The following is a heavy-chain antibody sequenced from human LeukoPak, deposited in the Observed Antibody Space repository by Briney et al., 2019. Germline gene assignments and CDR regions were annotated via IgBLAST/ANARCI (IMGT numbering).Heavy chain of an antibody. Sequence: GRSLRLSCAASGFTFSSYGMHWVRQAPGKGLEWVAVIWYDGSNKYYADSVKGRFTISRDNSKNMLYLQMNSLRAEDTAVYYCARSEKAAGWRYIDSWGQGTLVTVSS. D-gene: IGHD6-13*01. J-gene: IGHJ4*02. CDR2: IWYDGSNK. CDR1: GFTFSSYG. CDR3: ARSEKAAGWRYIDS. V-gene: IGHV3-33*01.